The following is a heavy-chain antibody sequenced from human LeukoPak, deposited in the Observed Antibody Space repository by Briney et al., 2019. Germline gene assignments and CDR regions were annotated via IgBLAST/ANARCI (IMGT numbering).Heavy chain of an antibody. CDR1: GGSFSGYY. V-gene: IGHV4-34*01. Sequence: SETLSLTCAVYGGSFSGYYWSWIRQPPGKGLGWIGEINHSGSTNYNPSLKSRVTISVDTSKNQFSLKLSSVTAADTAVYYCARLAARPNYYYGMDVWGQGTTVTVSS. J-gene: IGHJ6*02. CDR3: ARLAARPNYYYGMDV. CDR2: INHSGST. D-gene: IGHD6-6*01.